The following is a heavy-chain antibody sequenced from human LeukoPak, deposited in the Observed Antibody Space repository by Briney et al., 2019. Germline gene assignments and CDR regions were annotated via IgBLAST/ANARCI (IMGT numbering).Heavy chain of an antibody. J-gene: IGHJ4*02. Sequence: GGSLRLSCAASGYTFSDFSVNWVRQAPGRGLQWVSSISVRSNYRYYADSVRGRFTISRDDARDSLFLQMNSLRAEDTAVYFCGRLRRNNDRSGYYYYYDYWGQGTLVTVSS. CDR3: GRLRRNNDRSGYYYYYDY. V-gene: IGHV3-21*01. D-gene: IGHD3-22*01. CDR2: ISVRSNYR. CDR1: GYTFSDFS.